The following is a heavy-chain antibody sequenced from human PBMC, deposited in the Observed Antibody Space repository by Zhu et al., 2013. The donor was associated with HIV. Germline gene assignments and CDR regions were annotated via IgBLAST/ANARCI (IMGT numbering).Heavy chain of an antibody. CDR1: GYTFTGYY. CDR3: ARGRYYYDHDGYYHEYFQV. D-gene: IGHD3-22*01. CDR2: INPNTGDT. J-gene: IGHJ1*01. Sequence: QVQLVQSGTEVKKPGASVKVSCKASGYTFTGYYMHWVRQAPGQGLEWMGWINPNTGDTNYARRFQGGVTMTRDTSVSTAYLELPSLRFDDTAIYYCARGRYYYDHDGYYHEYFQVWGQGTLVTVSS. V-gene: IGHV1-2*02.